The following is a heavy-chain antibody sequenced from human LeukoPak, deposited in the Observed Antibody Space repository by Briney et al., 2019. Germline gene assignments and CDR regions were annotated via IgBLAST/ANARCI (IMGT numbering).Heavy chain of an antibody. CDR2: ISAYNGNT. Sequence: ASVKVSCKASGYTFTSYGISWVRQAPGQGLEWMGWISAYNGNTNYAQKLQGRVTMPTDTSTSTAYMELRSLRSDDTAVYYCARDGFAMVRGVHIDYWGQGTLVTVSS. V-gene: IGHV1-18*01. CDR1: GYTFTSYG. CDR3: ARDGFAMVRGVHIDY. D-gene: IGHD3-10*01. J-gene: IGHJ4*02.